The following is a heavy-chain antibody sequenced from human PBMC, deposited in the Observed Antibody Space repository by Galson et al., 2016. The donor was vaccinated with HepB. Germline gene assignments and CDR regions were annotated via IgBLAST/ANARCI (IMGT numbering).Heavy chain of an antibody. CDR3: AKGRTYYYGGTAYHPSENDY. Sequence: SLRLSCAASGFTFSSYTMTWVRQAPGKGLDWVSTISGSGDGTYYADSVKGRFTMSRDNSKNTLFLQMNSLRAEDTAVYYCAKGRTYYYGGTAYHPSENDYWGQGTLVTVSS. V-gene: IGHV3-23*01. CDR1: GFTFSSYT. D-gene: IGHD3-10*01. CDR2: ISGSGDGT. J-gene: IGHJ4*02.